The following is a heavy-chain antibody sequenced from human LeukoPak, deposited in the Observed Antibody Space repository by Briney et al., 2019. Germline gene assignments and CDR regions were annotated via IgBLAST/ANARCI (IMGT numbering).Heavy chain of an antibody. D-gene: IGHD6-19*01. CDR1: GYTFTSYY. V-gene: IGHV1-46*01. CDR3: ARDSGWFTWGFDP. J-gene: IGHJ5*02. Sequence: ASVKVSCKASGYTFTSYYMHWVRQAPGQGLEWMGIINPSGGSTSYAQKFQGRVTMTRDTSISTAYMELSRLRSDDTAVYYCARDSGWFTWGFDPWGQGTLVTVSS. CDR2: INPSGGST.